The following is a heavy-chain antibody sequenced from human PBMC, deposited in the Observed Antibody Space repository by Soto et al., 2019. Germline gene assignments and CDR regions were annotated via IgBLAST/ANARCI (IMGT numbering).Heavy chain of an antibody. CDR2: ISWNSGSI. Sequence: QAGGSLRLSCAASGFTFDDYAMHWVRQAPGKGLEWVSGISWNSGSIGYADSVKGRFTISRDNAKNSLYLQMNSLRAEDTALYYCAKDIERDWDYYYYMDVWGKGTTVTVSS. V-gene: IGHV3-9*01. D-gene: IGHD2-21*01. CDR3: AKDIERDWDYYYYMDV. CDR1: GFTFDDYA. J-gene: IGHJ6*03.